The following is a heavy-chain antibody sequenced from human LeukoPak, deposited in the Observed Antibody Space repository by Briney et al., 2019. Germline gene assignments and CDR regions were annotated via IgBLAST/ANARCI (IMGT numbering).Heavy chain of an antibody. CDR1: GFTFSSYA. Sequence: GGSLRLSCAASGFTFSSYAMHWVRQAPGKGLEWVAVISYDGSNKYYADSVKGRFTISRDNSKNTLYLQMNSLRAEDTAVYYCARYIAAAGTDYWGQGTLVTVSS. J-gene: IGHJ4*02. V-gene: IGHV3-30-3*01. CDR3: ARYIAAAGTDY. CDR2: ISYDGSNK. D-gene: IGHD6-13*01.